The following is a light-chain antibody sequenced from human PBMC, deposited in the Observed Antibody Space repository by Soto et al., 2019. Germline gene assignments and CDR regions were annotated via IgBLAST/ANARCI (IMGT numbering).Light chain of an antibody. CDR3: LHDYSYPRT. J-gene: IGKJ1*01. V-gene: IGKV1-6*01. Sequence: AIQMTQSPSSLSASVGDRVIITCRASQAIRNYLGWYQQKPGKAPKLLIYTASTLQSGVPSRFSGSGSGADFTLTIRSLQPEDSATYYCLHDYSYPRTFGQGTKVEIK. CDR1: QAIRNY. CDR2: TAS.